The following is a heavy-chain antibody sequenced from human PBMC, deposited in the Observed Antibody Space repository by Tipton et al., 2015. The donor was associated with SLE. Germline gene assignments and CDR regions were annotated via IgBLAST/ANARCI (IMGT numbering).Heavy chain of an antibody. CDR3: ARDAYGMDV. CDR2: IYYSGST. J-gene: IGHJ6*02. CDR1: GGSISSGGYY. V-gene: IGHV4-31*03. Sequence: TLSLTCTVSGGSISSGGYYWSWSRQHPGKGLEWIGSIYYSGSTDYNPSLKSRVTISVDMSKNQFSLKLSSVTAADTAVYYCARDAYGMDVWGQGTTVTVSS.